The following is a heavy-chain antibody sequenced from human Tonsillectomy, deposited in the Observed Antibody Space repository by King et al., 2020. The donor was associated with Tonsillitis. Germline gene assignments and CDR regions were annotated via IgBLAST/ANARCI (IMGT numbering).Heavy chain of an antibody. V-gene: IGHV3-72*01. CDR3: ARGPNEFWSVRSGDY. Sequence: DVQLVESGGGLVQPGGSLRLSCAASGFTFSDHYMDWVRQAPGKGLEWVGRARKKTNSYTAEYAASVKGRFTISRDDSKNSLYLQMNSLKTEDTAVYYCARGPNEFWSVRSGDYWGQGTLVAVSS. D-gene: IGHD3-3*01. CDR1: GFTFSDHY. J-gene: IGHJ4*02. CDR2: ARKKTNSYTA.